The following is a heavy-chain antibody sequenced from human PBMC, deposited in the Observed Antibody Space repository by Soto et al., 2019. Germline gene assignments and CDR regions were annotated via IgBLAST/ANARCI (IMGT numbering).Heavy chain of an antibody. J-gene: IGHJ4*02. CDR2: ISSSSSYI. CDR1: GFTFSSYS. Sequence: GGSLRLSCAASGFTFSSYSMNWVRQAPGKGLEWVSSISSSSSYIYYADSVKGRFTISRDNAKNSLYLQMNSLRAEDTAVYYCARDLSLSRLYGDEIDYWGQGTLVTVSS. CDR3: ARDLSLSRLYGDEIDY. D-gene: IGHD4-17*01. V-gene: IGHV3-21*01.